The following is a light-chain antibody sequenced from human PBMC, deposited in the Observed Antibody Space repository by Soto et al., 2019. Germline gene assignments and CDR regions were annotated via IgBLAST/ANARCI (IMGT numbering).Light chain of an antibody. V-gene: IGLV1-40*01. CDR3: QSYDRSLSGFV. CDR2: GNS. J-gene: IGLJ1*01. Sequence: QSVLTQPPSVSGAPGQRVTISCTGSSSNIGAGYDVHWYQQLPGTAPKLLIYGNSNRPSGVPDRFSGSKSGTSASLAITGLQAEDEADCYCQSYDRSLSGFVFGTGTKVTVL. CDR1: SSNIGAGYD.